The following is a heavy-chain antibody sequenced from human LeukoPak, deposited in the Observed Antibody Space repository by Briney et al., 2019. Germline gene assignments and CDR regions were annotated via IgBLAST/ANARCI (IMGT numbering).Heavy chain of an antibody. CDR2: ISGSGDST. Sequence: GGSLRLSCAASGLTFSGQVMSWVCQTPGKGLEWISTISGSGDSTYYADSVKGRFTISRDSSKNTLNLQMNSLRAEDTAVYYCAKESAAAGYFDYWGLGTLVTVSS. CDR3: AKESAAAGYFDY. D-gene: IGHD6-13*01. V-gene: IGHV3-23*01. CDR1: GLTFSGQV. J-gene: IGHJ4*01.